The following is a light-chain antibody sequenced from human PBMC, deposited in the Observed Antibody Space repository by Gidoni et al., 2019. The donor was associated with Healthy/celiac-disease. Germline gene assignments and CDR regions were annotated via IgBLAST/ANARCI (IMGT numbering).Light chain of an antibody. Sequence: DIQLTQSPSFLSASVGDRVTITCRASQGISSYLAWYQQKPGKAPKLLIYAASTLQSGVPSRFSGSGSGTEFTLTISSLQPEDFATYYCQQLNSYPRFFGQXTKLEIK. V-gene: IGKV1-9*01. CDR3: QQLNSYPRF. CDR2: AAS. J-gene: IGKJ2*01. CDR1: QGISSY.